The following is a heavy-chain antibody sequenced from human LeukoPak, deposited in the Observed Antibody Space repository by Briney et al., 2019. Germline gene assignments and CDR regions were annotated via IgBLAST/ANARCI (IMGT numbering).Heavy chain of an antibody. Sequence: SETLSLTCTVSGGSISSYFWTWIRQPPGKGLEWIGYIYYIGSTNYNPSLKSRVTVSVDTSKNQFSPRLSSVTAADTAVYYCASTRRDGYPFDYWGQGTLVTVSS. V-gene: IGHV4-59*01. CDR2: IYYIGST. CDR1: GGSISSYF. D-gene: IGHD5-24*01. J-gene: IGHJ4*02. CDR3: ASTRRDGYPFDY.